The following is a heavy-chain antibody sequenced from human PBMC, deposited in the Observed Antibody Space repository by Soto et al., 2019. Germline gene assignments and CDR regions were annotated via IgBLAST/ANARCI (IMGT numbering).Heavy chain of an antibody. Sequence: PGGSLRLSCAASGFIFSNAWINWVRQAPGKGLEWVGRIKSKADGGTTDFAAPVKGRFAISRDDSKNMMYMQMSSLRTEDTAVYYCAKTVVYYYYYGMDVWGQGTTVTVS. CDR3: AKTVVYYYYYGMDV. CDR2: IKSKADGGTT. D-gene: IGHD2-15*01. J-gene: IGHJ6*02. V-gene: IGHV3-15*07. CDR1: GFIFSNAW.